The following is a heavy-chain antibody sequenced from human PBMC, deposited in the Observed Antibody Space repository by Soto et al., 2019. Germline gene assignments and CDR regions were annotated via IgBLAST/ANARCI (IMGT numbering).Heavy chain of an antibody. CDR2: LSTGADRA. D-gene: IGHD2-15*01. CDR3: ATASCSGGRCSRDFDS. CDR1: GGTFSTHT. J-gene: IGHJ4*02. V-gene: IGHV1-69*02. Sequence: QVHLAHSGAEVRKPGSSVTVSCESSGGTFSTHTVNWVRQAPGQGLEWMGRLSTGADRANYAQTLQGRVTMTVRESSTTAYMELSALRSEDTAVYYCATASCSGGRCSRDFDSWGQGTLVIVSS.